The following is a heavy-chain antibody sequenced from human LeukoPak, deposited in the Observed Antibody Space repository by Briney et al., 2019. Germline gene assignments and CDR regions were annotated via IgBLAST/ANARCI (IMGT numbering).Heavy chain of an antibody. J-gene: IGHJ4*02. CDR1: GYSISSGYY. CDR2: IYHSGST. Sequence: SETLSLTCTVSGYSISSGYYWGSIRQPPGKGLEWIGSIYHSGSTYYNPSLKSRVTISADTSKNQFSLKLSSVTAADTAVYYCARVVRVAAHCDYWGQGTLVTVSS. D-gene: IGHD2-15*01. V-gene: IGHV4-38-2*02. CDR3: ARVVRVAAHCDY.